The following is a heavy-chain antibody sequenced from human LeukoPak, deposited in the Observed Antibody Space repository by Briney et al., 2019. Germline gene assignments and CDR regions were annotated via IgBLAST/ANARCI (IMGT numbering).Heavy chain of an antibody. V-gene: IGHV1-2*02. Sequence: GASVKVSCKASGYTFTGYYMHWVRQAPGQGLEWMGWINPNSGGTNYAQKFQGRVTMTRDTSISTAYMELSRLRSDDTAVYYCARDRRSYGYTGPKRNWFDPWGQGTLVTVSS. CDR3: ARDRRSYGYTGPKRNWFDP. D-gene: IGHD5-18*01. CDR1: GYTFTGYY. J-gene: IGHJ5*02. CDR2: INPNSGGT.